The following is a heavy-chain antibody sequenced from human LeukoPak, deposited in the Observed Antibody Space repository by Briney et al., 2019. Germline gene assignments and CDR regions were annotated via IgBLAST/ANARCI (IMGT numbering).Heavy chain of an antibody. D-gene: IGHD3-10*01. J-gene: IGHJ3*01. Sequence: TPGESLKISCQGSGYTFNNYYIAWVRQLPGKGLEWMGLISSADSDTRYSPAFQGQVTMSVEKSISTAYLQWSSLKASDTAMYYCARKQFYFGSGDGGGFDFWGQGTMVTVSS. CDR2: ISSADSDT. V-gene: IGHV5-51*01. CDR1: GYTFNNYY. CDR3: ARKQFYFGSGDGGGFDF.